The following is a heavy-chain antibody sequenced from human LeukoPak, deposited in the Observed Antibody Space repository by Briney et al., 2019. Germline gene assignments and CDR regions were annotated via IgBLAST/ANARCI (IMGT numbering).Heavy chain of an antibody. CDR3: ARSSLTGGWFDP. CDR1: GDSIRTYY. CDR2: IIDTGST. J-gene: IGHJ5*02. Sequence: SETLSLTCSVSGDSIRTYYWSWIRQLPGKGLEWIGYIIDTGSTNYKPSLKTRLTMSVDVSKNQISLKLSSVTAADTAVYYCARSSLTGGWFDPWGQGTLVTVSS. V-gene: IGHV4-59*01. D-gene: IGHD7-27*01.